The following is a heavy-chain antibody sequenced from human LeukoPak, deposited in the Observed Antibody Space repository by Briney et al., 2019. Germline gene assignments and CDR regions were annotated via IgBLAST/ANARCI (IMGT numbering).Heavy chain of an antibody. CDR2: ISSSSSYI. V-gene: IGHV3-21*01. Sequence: PGGSLRLSCAASGFTFSSYSMNWVRQAPGKGLEWVSSISSSSSYIYYADSVKGRFTISRDNAKNSLYLQMNSLRAEDTAVYYCVIIGCYRGFCHFDVWGQGTMVTVSS. D-gene: IGHD2-21*01. CDR3: VIIGCYRGFCHFDV. J-gene: IGHJ3*01. CDR1: GFTFSSYS.